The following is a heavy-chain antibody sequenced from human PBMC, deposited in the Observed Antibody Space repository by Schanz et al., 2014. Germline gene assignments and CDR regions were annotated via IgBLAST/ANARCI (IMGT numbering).Heavy chain of an antibody. V-gene: IGHV3-23*01. CDR2: ISASGGTT. CDR1: GFTFSAYA. D-gene: IGHD2-15*01. Sequence: EVQLLESGGGLAQPGGSLRLSCAASGFTFSAYAMTWVRQIPGKGLEWVSAISASGGTTYYADSVKGRFTISRDNSKNTLYLQMNSLRAEDTAVYYCAKTPREYCNYDNCPNWFDSWGQGTLVTASS. CDR3: AKTPREYCNYDNCPNWFDS. J-gene: IGHJ5*01.